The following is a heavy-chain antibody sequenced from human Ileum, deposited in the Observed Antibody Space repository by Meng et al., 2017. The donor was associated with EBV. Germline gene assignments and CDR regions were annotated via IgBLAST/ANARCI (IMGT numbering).Heavy chain of an antibody. D-gene: IGHD3-16*01. CDR1: GYTFINHD. Sequence: QWQLVQAGAGVKKPGASVKASCKASGYTFINHDINWVRQAAGQGLESIGWMNSYTGNAGYAQKFRGRVTMTRDTSINTAYLEVISLTSEDTAVYYCARGSGAGGRDWFDPWGQGTLVTVSS. V-gene: IGHV1-8*01. CDR3: ARGSGAGGRDWFDP. J-gene: IGHJ5*02. CDR2: MNSYTGNA.